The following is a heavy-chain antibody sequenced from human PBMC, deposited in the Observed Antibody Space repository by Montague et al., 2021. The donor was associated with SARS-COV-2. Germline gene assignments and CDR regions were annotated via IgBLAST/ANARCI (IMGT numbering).Heavy chain of an antibody. CDR2: IYWNDDK. CDR3: AHKKSGWPIEFECWGGGVVIAASAATTERPAFFPLPRCSRSTAESTAVVGCLVEDYF. J-gene: IGHJ1*01. Sequence: PALVKPTQTLTLTCSFSGFSLSTSGVGVGWIRQPPGKALECLALIYWNDDKRYSPSLKSRLTVTKDTSRNQVVLTVTNMDPVDTGTYYCAHKKSGWPIEFECWGGGVVIAASAATTERPAFFPLPRCSRSTAESTAVVGCLVEDYF. CDR1: GFSLSTSGVG. V-gene: IGHV2-5*01. D-gene: IGHD6-19*01.